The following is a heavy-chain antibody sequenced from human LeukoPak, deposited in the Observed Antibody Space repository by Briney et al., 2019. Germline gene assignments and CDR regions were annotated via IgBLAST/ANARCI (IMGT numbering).Heavy chain of an antibody. J-gene: IGHJ6*02. CDR2: ISYDGSNK. V-gene: IGHV3-30*18. Sequence: PGRSPRLSCAASGFTFSSYGMHWVRQAPGKGLEWVAVISYDGSNKYYADSVKGRFTISRDNSKNTLYLQMNSLRAEDTAVYYCAKDEGTGYYGMDVWGQGTTVTVSS. D-gene: IGHD2-8*02. CDR1: GFTFSSYG. CDR3: AKDEGTGYYGMDV.